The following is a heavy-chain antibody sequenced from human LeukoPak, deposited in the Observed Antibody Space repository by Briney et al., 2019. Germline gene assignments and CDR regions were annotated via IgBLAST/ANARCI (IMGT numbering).Heavy chain of an antibody. V-gene: IGHV3-23*01. CDR1: GFTFSSYA. CDR2: VSGSGGST. Sequence: GGSLRLSCAASGFTFSSYAMSWVRQAPGKGLEWVSAVSGSGGSTYYADSVKGRFTISRDNSKNTLYLQMNSLRAEDTAVYYCAKSFRSSGLYYFDYWGQGTLVTISS. J-gene: IGHJ4*02. D-gene: IGHD3-22*01. CDR3: AKSFRSSGLYYFDY.